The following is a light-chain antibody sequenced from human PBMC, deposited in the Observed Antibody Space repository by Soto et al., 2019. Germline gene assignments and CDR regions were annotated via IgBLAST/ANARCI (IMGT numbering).Light chain of an antibody. CDR1: QTISSW. CDR3: QHYNSYSEA. Sequence: IRMTQSPSTLCGSVGDRVSITVRASQTISSWLAWYQQKPGKAPKLLIYKASTLKSGVPSRFSGSGSGTEFTLTISRLQPDDYATYYGQHYNSYSEAFGQGTKV. V-gene: IGKV1-5*03. CDR2: KAS. J-gene: IGKJ1*01.